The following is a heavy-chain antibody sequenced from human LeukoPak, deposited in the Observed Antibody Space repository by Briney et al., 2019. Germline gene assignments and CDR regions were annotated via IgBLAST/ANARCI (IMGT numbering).Heavy chain of an antibody. J-gene: IGHJ4*02. CDR1: GYTFTGYY. CDR2: INPNSGGT. D-gene: IGHD2-15*01. CDR3: ARGDVVVVASTQFDY. Sequence: ASVKVSCMASGYTFTGYYMHWVRQAPGQGLEWMGRINPNSGGTNYAQKFQGRVTMTRDTSISTAYMELSRLRSDDTAVYYCARGDVVVVASTQFDYWGQGTLVTVSS. V-gene: IGHV1-2*06.